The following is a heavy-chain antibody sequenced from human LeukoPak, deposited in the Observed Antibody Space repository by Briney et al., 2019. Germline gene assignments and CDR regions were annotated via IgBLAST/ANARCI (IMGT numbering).Heavy chain of an antibody. CDR2: LNTDGSST. V-gene: IGHV3-74*01. CDR3: ARVSGYNYNFYYFDY. CDR1: GFTFSGYW. D-gene: IGHD5-24*01. Sequence: GGSLRLSCAASGFTFSGYWMHWVRQAPGKGLVWVSRLNTDGSSTSYADSVKGRFTISRDNAKNTLYLQMNSLRAEDTAVYYCARVSGYNYNFYYFDYWGQGTLVTASS. J-gene: IGHJ4*02.